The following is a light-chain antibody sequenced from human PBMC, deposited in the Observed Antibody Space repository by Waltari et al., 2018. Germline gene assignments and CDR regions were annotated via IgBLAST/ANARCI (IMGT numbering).Light chain of an antibody. V-gene: IGKV1-39*01. J-gene: IGKJ4*01. CDR3: QQSMTSPKFT. Sequence: DIQMTQSPSSLFASVGDTVTVTCRASQSISWFLNWYQYKPGEGPQLLIYATSTLRSGAPSRFSVSGSETEFNLTISNLQPEDCAIYNCQQSMTSPKFTFGRGTKVQLK. CDR1: QSISWF. CDR2: ATS.